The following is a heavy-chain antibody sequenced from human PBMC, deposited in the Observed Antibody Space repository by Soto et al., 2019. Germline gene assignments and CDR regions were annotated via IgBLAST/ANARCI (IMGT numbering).Heavy chain of an antibody. CDR2: ISGSGGST. D-gene: IGHD2-2*01. Sequence: PGGSLRLSCAASGFTFSSYAMSWVRQAPGKGLEWASAISGSGGSTYYADSVKGRFTISRDNSKNTLYLQMNSLRAEDTAVYYCAKFNWNIVVVPAAYFDYWGQGTLVTVSS. V-gene: IGHV3-23*01. J-gene: IGHJ4*02. CDR1: GFTFSSYA. CDR3: AKFNWNIVVVPAAYFDY.